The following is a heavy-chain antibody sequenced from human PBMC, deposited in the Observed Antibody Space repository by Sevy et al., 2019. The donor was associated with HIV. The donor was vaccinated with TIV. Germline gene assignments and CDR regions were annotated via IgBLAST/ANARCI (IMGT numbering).Heavy chain of an antibody. J-gene: IGHJ5*02. V-gene: IGHV1-18*01. Sequence: ASVKVSCKASGYTFSNYGISWVRQAPGQGLDWMGWISGYNDNRKYAQKFQGRVTMTTDTSTSKAYMELRSLRSDDTAVYYCARESGYSTRRFDPWGQGTLVTVSS. D-gene: IGHD6-13*01. CDR1: GYTFSNYG. CDR3: ARESGYSTRRFDP. CDR2: ISGYNDNR.